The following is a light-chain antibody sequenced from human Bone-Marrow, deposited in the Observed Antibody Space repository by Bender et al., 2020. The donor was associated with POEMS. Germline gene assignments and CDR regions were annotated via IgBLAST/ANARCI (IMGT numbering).Light chain of an antibody. CDR3: CSYEPSSTFAI. J-gene: IGLJ7*01. Sequence: QSALTQPASVSGSPGQSITISCTGTTSDLDFYSFVSWYQQHPGKAPKLMIYEGSQRPSGVSHRFSGSKSANSASLTISGLQAADEADYYCCSYEPSSTFAIFGGGTHLTVL. CDR1: TSDLDFYSF. CDR2: EGS. V-gene: IGLV2-23*01.